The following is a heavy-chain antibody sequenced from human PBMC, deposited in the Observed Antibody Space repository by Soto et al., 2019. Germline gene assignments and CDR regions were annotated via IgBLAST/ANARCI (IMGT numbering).Heavy chain of an antibody. CDR3: AREAARALDY. Sequence: QVQLVESGGGVVQPGRSLRLSCAASGFTFSSYGMHWVRQAPGKGLEWVAVISYDGSNKYYADSVKGRFTISRDNSKNTLYLQMNSLRAEDTAVYYCAREAARALDYWGQVTLVTVSS. D-gene: IGHD6-6*01. CDR2: ISYDGSNK. J-gene: IGHJ4*02. CDR1: GFTFSSYG. V-gene: IGHV3-30*03.